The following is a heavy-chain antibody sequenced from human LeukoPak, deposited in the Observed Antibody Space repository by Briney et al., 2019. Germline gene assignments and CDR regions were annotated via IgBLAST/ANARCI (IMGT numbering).Heavy chain of an antibody. CDR1: GFTFSSYA. J-gene: IGHJ4*02. CDR3: AKDPLGSSGWYSPY. V-gene: IGHV3-23*01. CDR2: ISGSGGST. Sequence: PGGSLRLSCAASGFTFSSYAMSWVRQAPGKGLEWVSAISGSGGSTYYADSVKGRFTISRDNSKNTLYLQMNSLRAEDTAVHYCAKDPLGSSGWYSPYWGQGTLVTVSS. D-gene: IGHD6-19*01.